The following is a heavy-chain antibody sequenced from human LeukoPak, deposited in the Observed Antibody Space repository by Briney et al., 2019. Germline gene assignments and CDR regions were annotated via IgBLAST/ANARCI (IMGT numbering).Heavy chain of an antibody. CDR2: IWYDGSNK. CDR1: GFTFSRYG. D-gene: IGHD3-9*01. V-gene: IGHV3-33*01. Sequence: PGGSLRLSCAASGFTFSRYGTHWVRQAPGKGLEWVAVIWYDGSNKYYADSVKGRFTISRDNSKNMLYLQMSSLSAEDMAVYYCVRAYDILTGPEYWGQGTLVTVSS. J-gene: IGHJ4*02. CDR3: VRAYDILTGPEY.